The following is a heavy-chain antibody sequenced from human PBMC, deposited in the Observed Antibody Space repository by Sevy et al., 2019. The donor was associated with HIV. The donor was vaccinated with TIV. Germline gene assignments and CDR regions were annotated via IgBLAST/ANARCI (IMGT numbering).Heavy chain of an antibody. CDR3: ARAPSGSQGPGQYFHH. CDR2: ITAYNGNT. V-gene: IGHV1-18*01. D-gene: IGHD1-26*01. Sequence: ASVKVSCKASGYTFTSYHITWVRQAPGQGLEWMGWITAYNGNTNYAQRLQGRVTMTTDTSTSTAYVELRSLRSDDTAVYYCARAPSGSQGPGQYFHHWGQGTLVTVSS. J-gene: IGHJ1*01. CDR1: GYTFTSYH.